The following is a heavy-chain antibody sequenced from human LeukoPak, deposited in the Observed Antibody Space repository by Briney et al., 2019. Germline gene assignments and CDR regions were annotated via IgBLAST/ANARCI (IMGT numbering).Heavy chain of an antibody. J-gene: IGHJ2*01. V-gene: IGHV4-61*02. CDR2: IDTSGNT. D-gene: IGHD6-13*01. CDR1: GGSISSSKYY. CDR3: ARVSSSWYQDWYFDL. Sequence: SETLSLTCTVSGGSISSSKYYWSWIRQPAGKGLEWIGRIDTSGNTNYKPSLKSRVTMSVDTSKKQFSLKLSSVTAADTAVYYCARVSSSWYQDWYFDLWGRGTLVTVSS.